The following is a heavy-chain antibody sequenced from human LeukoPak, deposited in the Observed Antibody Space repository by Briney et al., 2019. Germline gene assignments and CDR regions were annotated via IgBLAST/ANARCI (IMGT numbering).Heavy chain of an antibody. V-gene: IGHV4-61*01. CDR3: ARGGGQYQYYYYYYGMDV. D-gene: IGHD2-2*01. CDR1: GGSVSSGNYY. Sequence: SETLSLTCTVSGGSVSSGNYYWSWIRQPPGKGLEWIGYIYYSGSTYYNPSLKSRVTISVDRSKNQFSLKLSSVTAADTAVYYCARGGGQYQYYYYYYGMDVWGQGTTVTVSS. J-gene: IGHJ6*02. CDR2: IYYSGST.